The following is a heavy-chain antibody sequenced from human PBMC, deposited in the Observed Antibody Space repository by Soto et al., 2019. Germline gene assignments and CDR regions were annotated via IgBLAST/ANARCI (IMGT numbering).Heavy chain of an antibody. Sequence: GGSLRLSCASSEFTFSTYWMTLVRQTPGKGLEWVANIDGDGSEKNYVDSVKGRFTVSRDNAKRSLYLQMNSLRVEDTAVYYCVRGLYTGSPHFFYWGQGTLVTVSS. D-gene: IGHD1-1*01. V-gene: IGHV3-7*05. J-gene: IGHJ4*02. CDR1: EFTFSTYW. CDR2: IDGDGSEK. CDR3: VRGLYTGSPHFFY.